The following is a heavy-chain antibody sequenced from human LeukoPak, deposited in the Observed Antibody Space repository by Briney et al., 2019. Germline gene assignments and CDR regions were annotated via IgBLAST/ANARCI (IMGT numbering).Heavy chain of an antibody. V-gene: IGHV4-34*01. CDR3: ARLVGRGELRPLGY. Sequence: SETLSLTCAVYGGSFSGYYWGWIRQPPGKGLEWIGEINHSGSTNYNPSLKSRVTISVDTSKNQFSLKLSSVTAADTAVYYCARLVGRGELRPLGYWGQGTLVTVSS. D-gene: IGHD1-26*01. CDR2: INHSGST. J-gene: IGHJ4*02. CDR1: GGSFSGYY.